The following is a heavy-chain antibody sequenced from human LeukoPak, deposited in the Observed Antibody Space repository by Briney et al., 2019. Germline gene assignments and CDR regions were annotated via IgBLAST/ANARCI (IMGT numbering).Heavy chain of an antibody. D-gene: IGHD3-3*01. V-gene: IGHV1-46*01. J-gene: IGHJ6*02. Sequence: ASVKVSCKASGYTFTSYYMHWVRQAPGQGLEWMGIINPSGGSTSYAQKFQDRVTMTRDTSTSTVYMELSSLRSEDTAVYYCARVGFWSGYPGGRGMDVWGQGTTVTVSS. CDR3: ARVGFWSGYPGGRGMDV. CDR1: GYTFTSYY. CDR2: INPSGGST.